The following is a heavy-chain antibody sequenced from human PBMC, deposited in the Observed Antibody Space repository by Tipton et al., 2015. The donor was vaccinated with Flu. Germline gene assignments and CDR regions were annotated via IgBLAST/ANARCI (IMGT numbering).Heavy chain of an antibody. CDR1: GGSMSNYY. J-gene: IGHJ6*02. CDR3: ARDPDGYDWDYGMDV. D-gene: IGHD3-16*01. Sequence: TLSLTCTVSGGSMSNYYWSWIRQSPGKGLEWIGYIYYSGSPSYNPSLRSRVTISVDTSKNQFSLKLTSVTAADTAVYYCARDPDGYDWDYGMDVWGQGTTVTVSS. V-gene: IGHV4-59*01. CDR2: IYYSGSP.